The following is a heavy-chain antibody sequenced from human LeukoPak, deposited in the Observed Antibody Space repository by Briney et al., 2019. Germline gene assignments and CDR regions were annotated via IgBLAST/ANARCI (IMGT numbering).Heavy chain of an antibody. Sequence: SETLSLTCTVSGGSISSYYWSWIRQPPGKGLEWIGYIYYSGSTNYNPSLKSRVTISVDTSKNQFSLKLSSVTAADTAVYYCARAHYGDYGDYYFDHWGQGTLVTVSS. D-gene: IGHD4-17*01. V-gene: IGHV4-59*01. CDR3: ARAHYGDYGDYYFDH. CDR1: GGSISSYY. CDR2: IYYSGST. J-gene: IGHJ4*02.